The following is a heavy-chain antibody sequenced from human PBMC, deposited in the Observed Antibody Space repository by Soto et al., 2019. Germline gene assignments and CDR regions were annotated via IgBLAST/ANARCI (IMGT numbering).Heavy chain of an antibody. Sequence: EVQLVESGGALVQRGGSLTLSCAASGFRFSIYSMNWVRQAPGKGLEWSAYITSDTKTIKYAESVKGRFTISRDNAKNSVYLQMDNLTDEDTAVYYCARLVDGQFDYWGQGTVVTVSS. CDR2: ITSDTKTI. V-gene: IGHV3-48*02. J-gene: IGHJ4*02. CDR3: ARLVDGQFDY. D-gene: IGHD1-26*01. CDR1: GFRFSIYS.